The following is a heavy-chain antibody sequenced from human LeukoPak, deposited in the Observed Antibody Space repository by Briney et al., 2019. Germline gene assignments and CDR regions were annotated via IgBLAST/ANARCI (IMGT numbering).Heavy chain of an antibody. CDR1: GFTFSTYT. CDR2: IGKNSDI. Sequence: GGSLRLSCAASGFTFSTYTMNWVRQAPGKGLEWVSSIGKNSDIYYADSVKGRFTISRDNAKNLLHLEMNSLRAEDTAMYYCARDLGVRLGDLSSWGYWGQGTLVTASS. CDR3: ARDLGVRLGDLSSWGY. D-gene: IGHD3-16*02. V-gene: IGHV3-69-1*01. J-gene: IGHJ4*02.